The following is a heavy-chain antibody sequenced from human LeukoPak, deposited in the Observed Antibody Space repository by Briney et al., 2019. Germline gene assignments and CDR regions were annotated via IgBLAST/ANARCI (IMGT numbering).Heavy chain of an antibody. CDR3: TKGVRGRFYYDSSGHHDF. CDR2: ISRDSGSI. V-gene: IGHV3-9*01. J-gene: IGHJ4*02. Sequence: GGSLRLSCAASGFTLGEYVMHCVRQAPGKGLEWVSGISRDSGSIGYGDTVKGRFTISRDNAKNSLYLQMDSLRPEDTAFYYCTKGVRGRFYYDSSGHHDFWGQGTLVTVSS. D-gene: IGHD3-22*01. CDR1: GFTLGEYV.